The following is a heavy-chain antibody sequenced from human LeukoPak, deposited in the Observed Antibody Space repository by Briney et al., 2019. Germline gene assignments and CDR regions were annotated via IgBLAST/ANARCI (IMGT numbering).Heavy chain of an antibody. CDR2: INHSGST. V-gene: IGHV4-34*01. D-gene: IGHD3-9*01. CDR3: ARGRRWVLSGVCYYYYYMDV. Sequence: ASETLSLTCAVYGGSFSGYYWSWIRQPPGKGLEWIGEINHSGSTNYNPSLKSRVTISVDTSKNQFSLKLSSVTAADTAVYYCARGRRWVLSGVCYYYYYMDVWGKGTTVTVSS. CDR1: GGSFSGYY. J-gene: IGHJ6*03.